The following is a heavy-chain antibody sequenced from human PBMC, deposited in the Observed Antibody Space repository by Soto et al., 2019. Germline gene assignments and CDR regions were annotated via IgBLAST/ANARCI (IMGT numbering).Heavy chain of an antibody. CDR1: GGSISRYY. Sequence: SETLSLTCSVSGGSISRYYWSWIRQPPGKGLEWIGYACYSGDTGYNPSLQSRVTMAVDTSKNQVSLKLTSVTAADTAVYYCARDRSTYGGGGTGEVKENWFDPWGQGALVTVSS. CDR3: ARDRSTYGGGGTGEVKENWFDP. CDR2: ACYSGDT. V-gene: IGHV4-59*01. D-gene: IGHD2-8*01. J-gene: IGHJ5*02.